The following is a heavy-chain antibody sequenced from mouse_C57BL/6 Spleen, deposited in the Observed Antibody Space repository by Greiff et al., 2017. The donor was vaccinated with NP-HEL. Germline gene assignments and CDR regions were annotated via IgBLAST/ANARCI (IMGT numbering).Heavy chain of an antibody. D-gene: IGHD1-1*01. V-gene: IGHV1-82*01. CDR3: ARSGVVATDY. CDR2: IYPGDGDT. Sequence: QVQLKQSGPELVKPGASVKISCKASGYAFSSSWMNWVKQRPGKGLEWIGRIYPGDGDTNYNGKVKGKATLTADKSSSTAYMQLSSLTSEDSAVYFCARSGVVATDYWGQGTTLTVSS. J-gene: IGHJ2*01. CDR1: GYAFSSSW.